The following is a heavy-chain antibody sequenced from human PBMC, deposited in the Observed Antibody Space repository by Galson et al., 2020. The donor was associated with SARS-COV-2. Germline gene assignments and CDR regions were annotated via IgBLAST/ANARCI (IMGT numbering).Heavy chain of an antibody. V-gene: IGHV2-26*01. Sequence: SGPTLVKPTETLTLTCTVSGFSLSNARMGVSWIRQPPGKALEWLAHIFSNDEKSYSTSLKSRLTISKDTSKSQVVLTMTNMDPVDTATYYCARIRVEPCIAVAWPYYFDYWGQGTLVTVSS. CDR1: GFSLSNARMG. CDR2: IFSNDEK. CDR3: ARIRVEPCIAVAWPYYFDY. J-gene: IGHJ4*02. D-gene: IGHD6-19*01.